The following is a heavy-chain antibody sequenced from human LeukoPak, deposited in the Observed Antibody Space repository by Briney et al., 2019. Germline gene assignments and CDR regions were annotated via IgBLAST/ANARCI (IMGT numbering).Heavy chain of an antibody. CDR2: INPNSGNT. Sequence: ASVKVSCKASGYTFTSYYIHWVRQATGQGLEWMGWINPNSGNTGQAQKFQGRITMTRNTSISTAYMELSSLRPEDTAVYYCAKYKSGDYFDSGKRYYFDQWGQGTPVTVSS. CDR3: AKYKSGDYFDSGKRYYFDQ. J-gene: IGHJ4*02. V-gene: IGHV1-8*01. D-gene: IGHD3-9*01. CDR1: GYTFTSYY.